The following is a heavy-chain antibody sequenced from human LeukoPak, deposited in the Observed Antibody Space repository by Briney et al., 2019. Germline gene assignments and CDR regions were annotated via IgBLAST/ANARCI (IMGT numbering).Heavy chain of an antibody. J-gene: IGHJ4*02. V-gene: IGHV4-30-4*08. Sequence: SETLSLTSTVSGGSISSGDYYWSWIRQPPRKGLEWIGYIYYSGSTYYNPSLKSRVTISVDTSKNQFSLKLSSVTAADTAVYYCARNPGFWSGYYTYWGQGTLVTVSS. CDR2: IYYSGST. D-gene: IGHD3-3*01. CDR1: GGSISSGDYY. CDR3: ARNPGFWSGYYTY.